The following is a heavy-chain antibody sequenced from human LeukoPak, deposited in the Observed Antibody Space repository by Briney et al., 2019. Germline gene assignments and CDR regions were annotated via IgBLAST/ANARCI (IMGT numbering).Heavy chain of an antibody. CDR1: GYTFTSYY. V-gene: IGHV1-46*01. J-gene: IGHJ4*02. Sequence: GASVKVSCKASGYTFTSYYVHWVRQAPGQGLEWMGKINPSGGSTSYAQKFQGRVNMTRDTSASTVYMELSSLRSEDTGVYYCARARSSWRFDYWGQGTLVTVSS. CDR3: ARARSSWRFDY. CDR2: INPSGGST. D-gene: IGHD6-13*01.